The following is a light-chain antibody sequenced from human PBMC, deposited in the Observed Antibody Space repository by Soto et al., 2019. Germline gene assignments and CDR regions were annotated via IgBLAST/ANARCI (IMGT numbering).Light chain of an antibody. CDR2: DSS. Sequence: VLTQSPATLSLSPGERATLSCRASQTVSSFLAWYQQKPGQAPRLLIHDSSDRATGIPARFSGSGSGTDFTLTISSLEPEDVALYYCQQRSNWPLTFGGGTRVEI. CDR1: QTVSSF. CDR3: QQRSNWPLT. J-gene: IGKJ4*01. V-gene: IGKV3-11*01.